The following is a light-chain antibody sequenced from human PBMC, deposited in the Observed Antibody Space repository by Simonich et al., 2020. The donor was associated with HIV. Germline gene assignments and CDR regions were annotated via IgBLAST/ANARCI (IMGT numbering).Light chain of an antibody. CDR2: VVT. CDR1: SSDVGGYNY. CDR3: SSYTSSSTWV. Sequence: QSALTQPDSVSGSPGQAITISCTGTSSDVGGYNYVSWYQQHTSKAPKIIIYVVTNRPSWVSNRFSGSKSGNTASLTISGLQAEDEADYYCSSYTSSSTWVFGGGTKLTVL. J-gene: IGLJ3*02. V-gene: IGLV2-14*03.